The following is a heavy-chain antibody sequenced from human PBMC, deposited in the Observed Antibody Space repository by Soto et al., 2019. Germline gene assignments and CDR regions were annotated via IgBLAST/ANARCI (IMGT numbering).Heavy chain of an antibody. V-gene: IGHV4-59*12. CDR3: ARDPRLGYCSGGSCRPAN. D-gene: IGHD2-15*01. J-gene: IGHJ1*01. CDR2: IYYSGST. Sequence: SETLSLTCTVSGGSISSYYWSWIRQPPGKGLEWIGYIYYSGSTNYNPSLKSRVTISVDTSKNQFSLKLSSVTAADTAVYYCARDPRLGYCSGGSCRPANWGQGTLVTVSS. CDR1: GGSISSYY.